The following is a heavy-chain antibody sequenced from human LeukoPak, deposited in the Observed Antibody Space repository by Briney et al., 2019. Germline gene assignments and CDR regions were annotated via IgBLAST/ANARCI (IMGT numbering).Heavy chain of an antibody. CDR1: GFTFSTYW. D-gene: IGHD4-17*01. CDR2: VNQDGSEK. J-gene: IGHJ4*02. V-gene: IGHV3-7*01. CDR3: ARVYGDYAFDY. Sequence: GGSLRLSCAASGFTFSTYWMSWVRQAPGKGLEWVANVNQDGSEKYYVDSVKGRFTISRDNAQNSLYLQMNSLRAEDTAVYYCARVYGDYAFDYWGQGTQVTVSP.